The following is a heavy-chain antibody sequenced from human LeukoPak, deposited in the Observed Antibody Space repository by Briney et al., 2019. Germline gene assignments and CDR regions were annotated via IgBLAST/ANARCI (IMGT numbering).Heavy chain of an antibody. V-gene: IGHV4-39*07. J-gene: IGHJ4*02. CDR1: GGSISSSSYY. Sequence: SETLSLTCTVSGGSISSSSYYWGWIRQPPGKGLEWIGSIYYSGSTYYNPSLKSRVIISVDTSKNQFSLKLSSVTAADTAVYYCARGPLSRVFDYWGQGTLVTVSS. CDR3: ARGPLSRVFDY. CDR2: IYYSGST. D-gene: IGHD5-24*01.